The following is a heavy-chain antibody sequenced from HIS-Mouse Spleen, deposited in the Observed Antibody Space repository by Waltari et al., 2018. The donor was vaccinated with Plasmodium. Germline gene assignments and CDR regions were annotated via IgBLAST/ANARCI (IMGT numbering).Heavy chain of an antibody. J-gene: IGHJ4*02. CDR1: GGSLSSYY. D-gene: IGHD6-13*01. V-gene: IGHV4-59*08. CDR3: ARHRYSSSWYSY. CDR2: IYYSGST. Sequence: QVQLQESGPGLVKPSETLSLTCTVSGGSLSSYYWSWLRQPPGKGLEWIGYIYYSGSTNYNPSLKSRVTISVDTSKNQFSLKLSSVTAADTAVYYCARHRYSSSWYSYWGQGTLVTVSS.